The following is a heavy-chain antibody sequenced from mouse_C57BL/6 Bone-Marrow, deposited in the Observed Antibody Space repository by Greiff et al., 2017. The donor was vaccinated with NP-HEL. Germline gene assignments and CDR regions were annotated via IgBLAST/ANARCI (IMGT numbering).Heavy chain of an antibody. CDR2: IWSGGST. Sequence: VMLVESGPGLVQPSQSLSITCTVSGFSLTSYGVHWVRQSPGKGLEWLGVIWSGGSTDYNAAFISRLSISKDNSKSQVFFKMNSLQADDTAIYYCARNFYSNYGFSWFAYWGQGTLVTVSA. V-gene: IGHV2-2*01. CDR3: ARNFYSNYGFSWFAY. J-gene: IGHJ3*01. CDR1: GFSLTSYG. D-gene: IGHD2-5*01.